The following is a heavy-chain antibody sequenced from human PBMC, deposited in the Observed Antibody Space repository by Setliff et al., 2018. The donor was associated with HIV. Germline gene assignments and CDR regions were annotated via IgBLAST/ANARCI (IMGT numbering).Heavy chain of an antibody. CDR3: ARSSSSSPFFFDY. CDR2: IYYSGST. J-gene: IGHJ4*02. Sequence: SETLSLTCTVSGGSISNSVYFWTWIRQHPGKGLEWIGYIYYSGSTYQNPSLKSRATISVDTSKNQFSLKLNSVTAADTAVYYCARSSSSSPFFFDYWGQGSLVTVSS. CDR1: GGSISNSVYF. V-gene: IGHV4-31*03. D-gene: IGHD6-6*01.